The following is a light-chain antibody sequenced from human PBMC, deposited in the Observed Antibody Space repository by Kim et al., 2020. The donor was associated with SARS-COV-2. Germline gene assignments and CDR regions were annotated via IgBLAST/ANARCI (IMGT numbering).Light chain of an antibody. CDR1: SGHSRYA. CDR3: QTWGTGILV. V-gene: IGLV4-69*01. J-gene: IGLJ2*01. CDR2: VNSDGSH. Sequence: ASVKLTCTLSSGHSRYAIAWHQQQPEKGPRYLMNVNSDGSHSKGDGIPDRCSGSSSGAERYLTISSLHSEDEADYYCQTWGTGILVFGGGTQLTVL.